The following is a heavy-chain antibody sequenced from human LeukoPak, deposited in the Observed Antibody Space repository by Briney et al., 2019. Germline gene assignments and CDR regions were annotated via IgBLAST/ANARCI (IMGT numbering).Heavy chain of an antibody. V-gene: IGHV3-48*04. CDR2: ISSSSSTI. D-gene: IGHD3-10*01. CDR3: ARAITMVRGVISYFDY. J-gene: IGHJ4*02. CDR1: GFTVSSNY. Sequence: PGGSLRLSCAASGFTVSSNYMSWVRQAPGKGLEWVSYISSSSSTIYYADSVKGRFTISRDNAKNSLYLQMNSLRAEDTAVYYCARAITMVRGVISYFDYWGQGTLVTVSS.